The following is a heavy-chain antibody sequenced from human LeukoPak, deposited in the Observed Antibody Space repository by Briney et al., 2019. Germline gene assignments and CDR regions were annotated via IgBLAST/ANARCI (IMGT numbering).Heavy chain of an antibody. J-gene: IGHJ3*01. V-gene: IGHV4-34*01. D-gene: IGHD2-8*02. CDR1: RGSFSGYF. CDR3: ARKGFVESTGWCGAFDV. CDR2: MNDSGST. Sequence: PSETLSLTCDVYRGSFSGYFWSWIRQTPGKGLEWLGEMNDSGSTNYNPSLKSRVTISVAVSKNQYSLRLTSVTAADTAVYYCARKGFVESTGWCGAFDVWGQGTMVTVSS.